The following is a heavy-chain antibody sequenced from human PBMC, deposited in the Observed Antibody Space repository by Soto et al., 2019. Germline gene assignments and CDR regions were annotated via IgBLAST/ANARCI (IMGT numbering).Heavy chain of an antibody. D-gene: IGHD4-4*01. V-gene: IGHV3-30*18. CDR3: AKDLAVTYYFDY. Sequence: LRLSFAASGFTFSSYGMHWVRQAPGKGLEWVAVISYDGSNKYYADSVKGRFTISRDNSKNTLYLQMNSLRAEDTAVYYCAKDLAVTYYFDYWGQGTLVTVSS. J-gene: IGHJ4*02. CDR2: ISYDGSNK. CDR1: GFTFSSYG.